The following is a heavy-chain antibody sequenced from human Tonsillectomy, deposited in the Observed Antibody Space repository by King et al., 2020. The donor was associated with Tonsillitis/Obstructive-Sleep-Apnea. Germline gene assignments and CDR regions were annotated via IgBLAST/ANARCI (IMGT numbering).Heavy chain of an antibody. D-gene: IGHD1-26*01. V-gene: IGHV5-51*01. CDR2: VYPGDSDT. Sequence: QLVQSGAEVKKPGESLKISCKGSGYSFTNYWIGWVRQMPGKGLEWMGIVYPGDSDTRYSPSFEGQVTFSADRSISTDYLEWSSLKASDTSMYYCARQWELREVVLFDIWGQGTMLTVSS. CDR3: ARQWELREVVLFDI. CDR1: GYSFTNYW. J-gene: IGHJ3*02.